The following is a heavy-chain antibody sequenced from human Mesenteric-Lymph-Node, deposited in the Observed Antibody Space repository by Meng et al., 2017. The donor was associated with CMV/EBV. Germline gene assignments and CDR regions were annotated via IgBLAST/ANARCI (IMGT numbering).Heavy chain of an antibody. V-gene: IGHV1-46*02. Sequence: SCKASGYTFNSYYMHWLRQAPGQGLEWMGIINPSGGSTSYAQKFQGRVTMTRDTSTSTVYMELSSLRSEDTAVYYCARSEWELQYFDYWGQGTLVTVSS. J-gene: IGHJ4*02. CDR2: INPSGGST. CDR3: ARSEWELQYFDY. D-gene: IGHD1-26*01. CDR1: GYTFNSYY.